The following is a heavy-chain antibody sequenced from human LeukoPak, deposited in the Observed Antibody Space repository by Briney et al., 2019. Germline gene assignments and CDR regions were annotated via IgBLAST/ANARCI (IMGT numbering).Heavy chain of an antibody. CDR2: ISGSGGGT. V-gene: IGHV3-23*01. CDR3: AKDRSVHGKNWFDP. J-gene: IGHJ5*02. CDR1: GFTFSSYS. D-gene: IGHD1-1*01. Sequence: GGSLRLSCAASGFTFSSYSMSWVRQAPGEGLEWVSAISGSGGGTYYADSVKGRFTISRDNSKNTLYLQMNSLRAEDTAVYYCAKDRSVHGKNWFDPWGQGTLVTVSS.